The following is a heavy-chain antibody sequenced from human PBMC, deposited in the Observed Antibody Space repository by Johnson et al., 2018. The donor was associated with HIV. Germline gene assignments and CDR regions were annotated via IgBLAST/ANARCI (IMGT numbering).Heavy chain of an antibody. Sequence: QVPLVESGGGVVQPGRSLRLSCAASGFTFSSYGMYWVRQAPGKGLEWVAVIWYDGSNKYYADSVKGRFTISRDNSKNTMSLQMNSPRVEDTAVYYCARVRGGGENAFDIWGQGTMVTVSS. CDR2: IWYDGSNK. CDR1: GFTFSSYG. J-gene: IGHJ3*02. V-gene: IGHV3-33*01. CDR3: ARVRGGGENAFDI. D-gene: IGHD2-15*01.